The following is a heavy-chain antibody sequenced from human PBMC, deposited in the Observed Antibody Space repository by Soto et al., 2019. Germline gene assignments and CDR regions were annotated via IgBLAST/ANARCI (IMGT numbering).Heavy chain of an antibody. CDR3: ATDATVLYYYGSGSHSY. Sequence: ASVKVSCKVSGYTLTELSMHWVRQAPGKGLEWMGGFDPEDGETIYAQKFQGRVTMTEDTSTDTAYMELSSLRSEDTAVYYCATDATVLYYYGSGSHSYWGQGTLVTVSS. CDR2: FDPEDGET. CDR1: GYTLTELS. D-gene: IGHD3-10*01. J-gene: IGHJ4*02. V-gene: IGHV1-24*01.